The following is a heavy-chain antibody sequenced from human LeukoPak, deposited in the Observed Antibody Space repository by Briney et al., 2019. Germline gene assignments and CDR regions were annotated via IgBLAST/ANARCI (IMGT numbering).Heavy chain of an antibody. CDR1: GYSFTSYW. J-gene: IGHJ4*02. CDR2: IYPGDSDT. V-gene: IGHV5-51*01. Sequence: GESLKFSCKGSGYSFTSYWIGWVRQMPGKGLEWMGMIYPGDSDTRYSPSFQGQVTISADKSISTAYLQWSSLKASDTAMYYCATSRGIAAANFDYWGQGTLVTVSS. D-gene: IGHD6-13*01. CDR3: ATSRGIAAANFDY.